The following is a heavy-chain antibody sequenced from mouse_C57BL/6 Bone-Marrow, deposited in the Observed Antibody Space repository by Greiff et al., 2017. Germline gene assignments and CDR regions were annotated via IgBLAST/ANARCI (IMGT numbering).Heavy chain of an antibody. CDR2: IDPENGDT. CDR3: TPDDYDWFAY. CDR1: GFNIKDDY. D-gene: IGHD2-4*01. Sequence: VQLQQSGAELVRPGASVKLSCTASGFNIKDDYMHWVKQRPEQGLEWIGWIDPENGDTEYASKFQGKATITADTSSNTAYLQLSSLTSEDTAVSYCTPDDYDWFAYRGQGTLVTVSA. V-gene: IGHV14-4*01. J-gene: IGHJ3*01.